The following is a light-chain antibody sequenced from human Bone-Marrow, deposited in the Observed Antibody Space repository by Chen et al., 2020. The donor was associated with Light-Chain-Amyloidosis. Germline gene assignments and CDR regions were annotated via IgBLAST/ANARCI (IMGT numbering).Light chain of an antibody. CDR3: QVWDRSSDRPV. J-gene: IGLJ3*02. Sequence: SYVLTQPPSVSVAPGQTATNACGGNNIGSTSVHWYQQTPGQAPLLVVYDDSDRPSGIPARLSGSNSGNTATLTISRVEAGDEADYYCQVWDRSSDRPVFGGGTKLTVL. CDR1: NIGSTS. CDR2: DDS. V-gene: IGLV3-21*02.